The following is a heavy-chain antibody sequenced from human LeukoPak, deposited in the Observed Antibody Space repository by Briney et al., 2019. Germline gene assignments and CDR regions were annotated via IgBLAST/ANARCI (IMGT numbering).Heavy chain of an antibody. CDR1: GFTFSTYA. CDR3: AKDRGKPSQFDY. D-gene: IGHD3-16*01. Sequence: PGGSLRLSCAASGFTFSTYAIHWVRQAPGKGLEWVAFIRYDGSNRYYVDSVKGRFTISRDNSKNTLFLQMTSLRAEDTALYYCAKDRGKPSQFDYWGQGTPVIVAS. CDR2: IRYDGSNR. V-gene: IGHV3-30*02. J-gene: IGHJ4*02.